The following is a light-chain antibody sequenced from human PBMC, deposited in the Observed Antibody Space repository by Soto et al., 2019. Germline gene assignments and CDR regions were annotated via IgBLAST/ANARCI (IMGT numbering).Light chain of an antibody. V-gene: IGKV1-39*01. Sequence: DIQMAQSPSSLSVSLGDRVTITCRASQNIDRYLNWYQQKPGKAPKFLIYAASTLENGVPPRFSGSGSGTDFTLTISSLQPDDYATYYCQQSSMTPWTFGQGTKVDIK. CDR2: AAS. CDR3: QQSSMTPWT. CDR1: QNIDRY. J-gene: IGKJ1*01.